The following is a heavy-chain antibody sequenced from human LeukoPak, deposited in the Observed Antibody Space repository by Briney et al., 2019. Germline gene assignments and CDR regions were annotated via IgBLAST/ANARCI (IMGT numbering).Heavy chain of an antibody. V-gene: IGHV4-4*02. CDR3: ARGGDWLLDY. J-gene: IGHJ4*02. Sequence: GSLRLSCVASGFTFGKYWMSWVRQAPGKGLEWIGEIHHSKSSNYYPSLKSRVTISVDKSKNQFSLELNSVTAADTAVYYCARGGDWLLDYWGQGILVTVSS. CDR2: IHHSKSS. CDR1: GFTFGKYW. D-gene: IGHD2-21*02.